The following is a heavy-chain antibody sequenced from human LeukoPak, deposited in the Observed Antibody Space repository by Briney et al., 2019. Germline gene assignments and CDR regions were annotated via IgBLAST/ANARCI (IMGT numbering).Heavy chain of an antibody. Sequence: QPGGSLRLSCAASGFTFTSYWMHWVRQAPGKGLVWVSRVNSDGSSTTYADSVKGRFTISRDNAKNTLYLQMNSLRAEDTAVYYCARGNRPLITMVRGSPNTEGNYYGMDVWGQGTTVTVSS. V-gene: IGHV3-74*01. J-gene: IGHJ6*02. D-gene: IGHD3-10*01. CDR3: ARGNRPLITMVRGSPNTEGNYYGMDV. CDR1: GFTFTSYW. CDR2: VNSDGSST.